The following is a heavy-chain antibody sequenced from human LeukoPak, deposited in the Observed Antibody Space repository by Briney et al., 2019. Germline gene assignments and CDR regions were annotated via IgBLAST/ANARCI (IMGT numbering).Heavy chain of an antibody. Sequence: PSETLSLTCAVYGGSFSGYYWSWIRQPPGKGLEWIGYIYHSGSTYYNPSLKSRVTISVDRSKNQFSLKLSSVTAADTAVYYCARGNYYDSSGYYTDFDYWGQGTLVTVSS. CDR1: GGSFSGYY. J-gene: IGHJ4*02. V-gene: IGHV4-34*01. CDR2: IYHSGST. D-gene: IGHD3-22*01. CDR3: ARGNYYDSSGYYTDFDY.